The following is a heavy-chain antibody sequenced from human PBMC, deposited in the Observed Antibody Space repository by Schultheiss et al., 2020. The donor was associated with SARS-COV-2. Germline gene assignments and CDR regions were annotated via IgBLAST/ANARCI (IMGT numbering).Heavy chain of an antibody. Sequence: SETLSLTCAVYGGSFSDYYWGWIRQSPGLGLEWIGEINHSGRSFYNPSLKSRVTMSVDTSNSQFSLKLSSVTAADTAVYYCARTFLSPEGGYYYGMDVWGQGTTVTVSS. V-gene: IGHV4-34*01. CDR2: INHSGRS. CDR1: GGSFSDYY. CDR3: ARTFLSPEGGYYYGMDV. D-gene: IGHD1-14*01. J-gene: IGHJ6*02.